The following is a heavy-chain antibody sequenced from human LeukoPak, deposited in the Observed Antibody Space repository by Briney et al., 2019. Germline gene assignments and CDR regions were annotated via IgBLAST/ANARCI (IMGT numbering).Heavy chain of an antibody. CDR1: GFTFSHYS. CDR3: ARDSKIRGEDGFDI. Sequence: GGSLRLSCAASGFTFSHYSMNWVRQAPGKGLEWVSSISGSGTYIYYADSVKGRFTISRDNAKNSLYLQMNSLRAEDTAVYYCARDSKIRGEDGFDIWGQGTMVTVSS. CDR2: ISGSGTYI. D-gene: IGHD3-10*01. V-gene: IGHV3-21*01. J-gene: IGHJ3*02.